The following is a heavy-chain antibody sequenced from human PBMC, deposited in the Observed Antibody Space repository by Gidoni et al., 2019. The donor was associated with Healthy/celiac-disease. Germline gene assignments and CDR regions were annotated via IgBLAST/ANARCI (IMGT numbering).Heavy chain of an antibody. Sequence: QVQLVQSGAEVKKPGASVKVSCKASGYTFTSYGISWVRQAPGQGLEWMGWISAYNGNTNYAQKLQGRVTMTTDTCTSTAYMGLRSLRSDDTAVYYCASGYCSGGSCSTPDYWGQGTLVTVSS. J-gene: IGHJ4*02. CDR1: GYTFTSYG. CDR2: ISAYNGNT. CDR3: ASGYCSGGSCSTPDY. D-gene: IGHD2-15*01. V-gene: IGHV1-18*01.